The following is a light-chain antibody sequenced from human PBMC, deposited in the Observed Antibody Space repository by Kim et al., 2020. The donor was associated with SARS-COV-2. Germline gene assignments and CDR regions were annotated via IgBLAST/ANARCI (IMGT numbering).Light chain of an antibody. CDR3: STYTTSETWV. V-gene: IGLV2-14*01. CDR1: SSDIGAYTH. J-gene: IGLJ3*02. CDR2: EVT. Sequence: GQSITIPCSGTSSDIGAYTHVSWYQQPPGTVPKLIIYEVTNRPSGISNRFSGSKSGNTASLTISGLQAEDEGDYYCSTYTTSETWVFGGGTKVTVL.